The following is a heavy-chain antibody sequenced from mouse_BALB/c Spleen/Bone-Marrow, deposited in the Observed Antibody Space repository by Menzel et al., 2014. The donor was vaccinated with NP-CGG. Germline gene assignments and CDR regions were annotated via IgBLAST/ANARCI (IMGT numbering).Heavy chain of an antibody. V-gene: IGHV1-69*02. J-gene: IGHJ4*01. D-gene: IGHD3-3*01. CDR2: IYPSDSYT. CDR3: TRRDRYDYYTMDY. Sequence: VKLMESGAELVRPGASVKLSCKASGYTFTSYWINWVKQRPGQGLEWIGSIYPSDSYTNYNQKFKDKATLTVDKSSSTAYMQRSSATSEDSAVYYCTRRDRYDYYTMDYWGQGTPVTAS. CDR1: GYTFTSYW.